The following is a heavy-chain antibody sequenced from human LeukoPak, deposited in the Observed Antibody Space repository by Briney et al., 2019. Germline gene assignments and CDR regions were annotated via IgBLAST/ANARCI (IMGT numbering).Heavy chain of an antibody. V-gene: IGHV1-8*01. CDR2: MNPNSGNT. Sequence: ASVKVSCKASGYTFTSYDINWVRQATGQGLEWMGWMNPNSGNTGYAQKFQGRVTMTRNTSISTAYMELSSLRSEDTAVYYCARGPPHDYYDSSGYWTYYFDYWGQGTLVTVSS. D-gene: IGHD3-22*01. J-gene: IGHJ4*02. CDR3: ARGPPHDYYDSSGYWTYYFDY. CDR1: GYTFTSYD.